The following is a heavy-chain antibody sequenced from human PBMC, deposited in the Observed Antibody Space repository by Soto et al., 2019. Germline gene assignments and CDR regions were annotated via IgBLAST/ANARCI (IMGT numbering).Heavy chain of an antibody. CDR2: ISGTGRST. CDR3: VKDGLVYARPADFDY. D-gene: IGHD2-8*01. Sequence: GGSLRLSCAASGFAFSEYAKNWVRQAPGKGLEWVSVISGTGRSTYYADSVKGRFTISRDNSKNTVYLHMNSLRAEDTAVYYCVKDGLVYARPADFDYWDQGTRVAVSS. J-gene: IGHJ4*02. CDR1: GFAFSEYA. V-gene: IGHV3-23*01.